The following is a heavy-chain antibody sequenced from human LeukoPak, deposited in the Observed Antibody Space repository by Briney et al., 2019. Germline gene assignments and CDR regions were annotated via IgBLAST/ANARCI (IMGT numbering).Heavy chain of an antibody. V-gene: IGHV4-38-2*02. D-gene: IGHD1-26*01. J-gene: IGHJ4*02. Sequence: PSETLSLTCTVSGYSISSGYYWGWILQTPGKGLEWIVSIYHSGSTYYNPSLKSRVTISVDTSKNQFSLKLSSVTAADTAVYYCGGFSGSYSTYFDYWGQGTLVTVSS. CDR2: IYHSGST. CDR1: GYSISSGYY. CDR3: GGFSGSYSTYFDY.